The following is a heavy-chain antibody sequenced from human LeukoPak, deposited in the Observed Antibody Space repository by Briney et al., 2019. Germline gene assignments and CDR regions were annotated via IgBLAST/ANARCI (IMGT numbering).Heavy chain of an antibody. V-gene: IGHV3-7*01. CDR2: IKEDGSEK. CDR3: ARKPPDY. J-gene: IGHJ4*02. Sequence: GGSLRLSCAASGFTFSSHWMGWVRQAPGKGLEWVASIKEDGSEKYYVDSVKGRFTISRDNAKNSLFLQMNSLRVEDTAVYYCARKPPDYWGQGTLVTVSA. CDR1: GFTFSSHW.